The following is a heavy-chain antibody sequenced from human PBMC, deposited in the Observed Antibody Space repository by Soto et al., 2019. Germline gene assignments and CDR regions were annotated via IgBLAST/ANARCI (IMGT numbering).Heavy chain of an antibody. D-gene: IGHD3-3*01. Sequence: ASVKVSCKASGYTFSSHAMHWVRQAPGQRLEWMGWINAGNGNTKYSQKFQGRVAITRDTSASTAYMDLSSLRSEDTAVYFCARDGARITVFGVVYYFDNWGQGTLVT. CDR3: ARDGARITVFGVVYYFDN. CDR2: INAGNGNT. CDR1: GYTFSSHA. V-gene: IGHV1-3*01. J-gene: IGHJ4*02.